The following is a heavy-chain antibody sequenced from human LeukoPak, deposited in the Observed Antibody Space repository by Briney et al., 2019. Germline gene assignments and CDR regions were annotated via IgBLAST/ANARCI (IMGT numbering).Heavy chain of an antibody. CDR2: IYYSGST. CDR3: ARQAPIAAARNWFDP. CDR1: GGSISSSGYY. V-gene: IGHV4-39*01. D-gene: IGHD6-13*01. Sequence: SETLSLTCTVSGGSISSSGYYWGWIRQPPGKGLEWIGSIYYSGSTYYNPSLKSRVTISVDTSKNQFSLKLSSVTAADTAVYYCARQAPIAAARNWFDPWGQGTLVTVSS. J-gene: IGHJ5*02.